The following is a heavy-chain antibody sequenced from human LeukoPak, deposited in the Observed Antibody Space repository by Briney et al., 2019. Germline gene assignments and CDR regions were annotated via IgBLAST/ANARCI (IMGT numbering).Heavy chain of an antibody. J-gene: IGHJ4*02. Sequence: GGSLRLSCAASGFTFSNYWMTWVRQAPGKGLEWVAHIKQDGSEKYYVDSVKGRFTISRDNAKNSLYLQMNSLRAEDTAVYYCTTDHYYGSSGYYYYFDYWGQGTLVTVSS. CDR3: TTDHYYGSSGYYYYFDY. D-gene: IGHD3-22*01. CDR2: IKQDGSEK. CDR1: GFTFSNYW. V-gene: IGHV3-7*01.